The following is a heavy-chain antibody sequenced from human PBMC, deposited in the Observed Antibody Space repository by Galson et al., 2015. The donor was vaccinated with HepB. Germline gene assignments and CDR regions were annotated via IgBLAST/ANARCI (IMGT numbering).Heavy chain of an antibody. CDR2: IWYDGSHK. J-gene: IGHJ6*02. Sequence: SLRLSCAASGFTFSSYGMHWVRQAPGKGLEWVAVIWYDGSHKYYADSVKGRFTISRDNSKNTLYLQMNSLRAEDTAVYYCARGAGSNWNYVALKYEYFYYGMDVWGQGTTVTVSS. D-gene: IGHD1-7*01. CDR1: GFTFSSYG. CDR3: ARGAGSNWNYVALKYEYFYYGMDV. V-gene: IGHV3-33*01.